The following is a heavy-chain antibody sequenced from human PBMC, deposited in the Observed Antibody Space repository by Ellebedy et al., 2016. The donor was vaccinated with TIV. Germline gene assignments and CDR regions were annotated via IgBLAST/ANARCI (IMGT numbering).Heavy chain of an antibody. D-gene: IGHD5-18*01. CDR1: GFTFSSYW. CDR3: VRDGYNYGFPYYTMDV. Sequence: GESLKISCAASGFTFSSYWMHWVRQAPGKGLVWVSLLKSDGSGTAYADSVKGRFTISRDNAKDTLYLQMSSLRAEDTAVYYCVRDGYNYGFPYYTMDVWGQGTTVTVSS. V-gene: IGHV3-74*01. J-gene: IGHJ6*02. CDR2: LKSDGSGT.